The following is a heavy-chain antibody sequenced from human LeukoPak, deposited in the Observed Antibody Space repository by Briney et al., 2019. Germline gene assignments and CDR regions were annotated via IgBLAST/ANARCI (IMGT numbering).Heavy chain of an antibody. CDR2: INYSGGT. CDR3: ARGTYYYDIPFDY. Sequence: SETLSLTCTVSSGSISSNRYYWGWIRQPPGKGLEWIGSINYSGGTYYNPSLKSRVTISIDMSKNQFSLKLSSVTAADTAVYYCARGTYYYDIPFDYWGQGTLVTVSS. D-gene: IGHD3-22*01. J-gene: IGHJ4*02. CDR1: SGSISSNRYY. V-gene: IGHV4-39*01.